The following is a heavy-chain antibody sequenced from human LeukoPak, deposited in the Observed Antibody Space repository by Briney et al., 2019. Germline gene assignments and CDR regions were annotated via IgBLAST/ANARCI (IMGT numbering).Heavy chain of an antibody. V-gene: IGHV4-61*08. CDR1: GGSISSGDHY. CDR3: SLRRHWYFDL. Sequence: SQTLSLTCTVSGGSISSGDHYWSWIRQSPGKGLEWIGCIYSSGSTNYNPSLMSRLTISVDTAKNQFSLKLSSVTAADTAVYYCSLRRHWYFDLWGRGTLVTVSS. CDR2: IYSSGST. J-gene: IGHJ2*01.